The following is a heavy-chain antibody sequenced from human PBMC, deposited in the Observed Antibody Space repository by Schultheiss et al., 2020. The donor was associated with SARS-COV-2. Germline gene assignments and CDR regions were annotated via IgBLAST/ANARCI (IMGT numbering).Heavy chain of an antibody. V-gene: IGHV4-59*08. J-gene: IGHJ4*02. CDR1: GGSFSGYY. CDR2: IYYSGST. D-gene: IGHD3-3*01. Sequence: SETLSLTCAVYGGSFSGYYWSWIRQPPGKGLEWIGYIYYSGSTNYNPSLKSRVTISVDTSKNQFSLKLSSVTAADTAVYYCARHVDDFYYFDYWGQGTLVTVSS. CDR3: ARHVDDFYYFDY.